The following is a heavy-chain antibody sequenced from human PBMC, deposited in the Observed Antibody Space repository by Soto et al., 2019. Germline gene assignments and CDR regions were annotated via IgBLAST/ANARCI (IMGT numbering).Heavy chain of an antibody. CDR1: GFSLSTSGVG. Sequence: QITLKESGPTLVKPTQTLTLTCTFSGFSLSTSGVGVGWIRQPPGKALEWLALIYWNDDKRYSPSLKSRLTITKDTAKNQVVLTMTNMDPVDTATYYCAHSGIVLMVYARGAFDIWGQGTMVTVSS. CDR2: IYWNDDK. V-gene: IGHV2-5*01. CDR3: AHSGIVLMVYARGAFDI. J-gene: IGHJ3*02. D-gene: IGHD2-8*01.